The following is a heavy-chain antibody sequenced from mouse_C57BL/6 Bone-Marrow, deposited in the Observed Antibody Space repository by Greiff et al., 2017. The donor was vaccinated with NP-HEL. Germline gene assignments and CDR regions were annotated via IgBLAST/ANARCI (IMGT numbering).Heavy chain of an antibody. CDR3: ARHWFAY. CDR1: GYTFTSYW. V-gene: IGHV1-72*01. J-gene: IGHJ3*01. CDR2: IDPKSGGT. Sequence: VQLQQPGAELVKPGASVKLSCKASGYTFTSYWMHWVKQRPGRGLEWIGRIDPKSGGTKYNEKFKSKATLTVDKPSSPAYMQLSILTSEDSAVYYCARHWFAYWGQGTLVTVSA.